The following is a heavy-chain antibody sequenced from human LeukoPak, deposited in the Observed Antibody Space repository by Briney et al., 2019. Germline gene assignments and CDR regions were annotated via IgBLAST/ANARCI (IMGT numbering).Heavy chain of an antibody. J-gene: IGHJ4*02. CDR1: GYTFTGYY. CDR3: ARDPHEYYDFWSGSWYFDY. V-gene: IGHV1-2*02. CDR2: INPNSGGT. Sequence: ASVKVSCKASGYTFTGYYMHWVRQAPGQGLEWMGWINPNSGGTNYAQKFQGRVTMTRDTSISTAYMELSRLRSDDTAVYYCARDPHEYYDFWSGSWYFDYWGQGTLVTVSS. D-gene: IGHD3-3*01.